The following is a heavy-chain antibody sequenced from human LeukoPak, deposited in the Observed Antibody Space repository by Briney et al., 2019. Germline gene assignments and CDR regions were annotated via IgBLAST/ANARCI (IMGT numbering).Heavy chain of an antibody. CDR3: AKSSLGGTYRGWFDP. J-gene: IGHJ5*02. D-gene: IGHD3-16*01. CDR2: LSGSDGRT. CDR1: GFTFSSYA. V-gene: IGHV3-23*01. Sequence: GGSLRLSCAASGFTFSSYAMGWVPQAPGKGLEWGSALSGSDGRTYYADSVTGRFTISRDNSKNTLYLQMNSQRTEDTAVYYCAKSSLGGTYRGWFDPWGKGTLVTVSS.